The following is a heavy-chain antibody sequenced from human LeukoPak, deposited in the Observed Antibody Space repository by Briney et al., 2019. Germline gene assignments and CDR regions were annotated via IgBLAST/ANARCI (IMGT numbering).Heavy chain of an antibody. Sequence: GWALRLSCAASGFSFSSYGLSWVGQAPGKGVAWVSGISGSGGNTYYADSVKGRFTISRDNSTNMVYLQMTSLRADDMAVSYCTRLPHPYWSQVHCWGQGTLVTVSS. J-gene: IGHJ4*02. CDR1: GFSFSSYG. CDR3: TRLPHPYWSQVHC. V-gene: IGHV3-23*01. D-gene: IGHD2-8*02. CDR2: ISGSGGNT.